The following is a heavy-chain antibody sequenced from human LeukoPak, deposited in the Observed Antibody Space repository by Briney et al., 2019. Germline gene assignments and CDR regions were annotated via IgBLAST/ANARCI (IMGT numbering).Heavy chain of an antibody. V-gene: IGHV3-43*02. CDR1: GISLSNYA. CDR2: ISGDGGST. D-gene: IGHD3-16*02. J-gene: IGHJ4*02. Sequence: GGSLRLSCVVSGISLSNYAMHWVRQAPGKGLEWVSLISGDGGSTYYADSVKGRFTISRDNSKNSLYLQMNSLRTEDTALYYCAKGPYYDYVWGSYRLPYFDYWGQGTLVTVPS. CDR3: AKGPYYDYVWGSYRLPYFDY.